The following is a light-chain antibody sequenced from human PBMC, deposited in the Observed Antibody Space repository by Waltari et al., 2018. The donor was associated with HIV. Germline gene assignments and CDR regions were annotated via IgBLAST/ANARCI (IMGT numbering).Light chain of an antibody. CDR2: RSD. CDR3: ASWDDSLNGVI. CDR1: NSNIGTRP. Sequence: QSVLTQPPSASGTPGQRVTISCSGSNSNIGTRPVNWYQQLAGSAPKLLIYRSDLRPSGVPDRFSGSKSATSASLAISGLQSEDEATYYCASWDDSLNGVIFGGETELTVL. J-gene: IGLJ2*01. V-gene: IGLV1-44*01.